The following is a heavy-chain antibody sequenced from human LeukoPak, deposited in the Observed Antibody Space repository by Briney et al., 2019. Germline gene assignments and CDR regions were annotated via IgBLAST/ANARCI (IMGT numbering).Heavy chain of an antibody. CDR3: ARGGTMVLGVITRFDY. V-gene: IGHV4-59*01. CDR2: IYYSGST. J-gene: IGHJ4*02. D-gene: IGHD3-10*01. Sequence: SETLSLTCTVSGGSISSYYWSWIRQPPGKGLEWIGYIYYSGSTNYNPSLKSRVTISVDTSKNQFSLKLSSVTAADTAVYYCARGGTMVLGVITRFDYWRQGTLVTVSS. CDR1: GGSISSYY.